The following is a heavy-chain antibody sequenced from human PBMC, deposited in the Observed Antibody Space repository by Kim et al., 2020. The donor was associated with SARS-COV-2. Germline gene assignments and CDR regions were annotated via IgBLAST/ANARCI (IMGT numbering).Heavy chain of an antibody. V-gene: IGHV4-34*01. CDR3: ARGREDIAAAGTGSSRFDP. J-gene: IGHJ5*02. Sequence: SRVTISVDTSKNQFSLKLSSVTAADTAVYYCARGREDIAAAGTGSSRFDPWGQGTLVTVSS. D-gene: IGHD6-13*01.